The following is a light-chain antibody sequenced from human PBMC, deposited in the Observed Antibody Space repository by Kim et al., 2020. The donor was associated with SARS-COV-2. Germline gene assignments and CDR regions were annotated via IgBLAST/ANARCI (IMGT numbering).Light chain of an antibody. J-gene: IGLJ2*01. Sequence: VALEQTVRITCQGDSIRSYYATWYQQKPGQAPIVVIYGKNNRPSGIPDRFSGSSSGNTASLTITGTQAGDEADYYCNSRDSNDNVVFGGGTQLTVL. V-gene: IGLV3-19*01. CDR2: GKN. CDR3: NSRDSNDNVV. CDR1: SIRSYY.